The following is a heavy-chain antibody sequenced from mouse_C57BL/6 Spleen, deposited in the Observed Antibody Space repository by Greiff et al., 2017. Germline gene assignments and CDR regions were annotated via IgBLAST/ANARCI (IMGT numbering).Heavy chain of an antibody. V-gene: IGHV1-55*01. CDR1: GYTFTSYW. J-gene: IGHJ3*01. CDR2: IYPGSGST. Sequence: QVQLQQPGAELVKPGASVKMSCKASGYTFTSYWITWVKQSPGQGLEWIGDIYPGSGSTNYNEKFKSKATLTVDTTSSTAYMQLSSLTSEDSAVYYCAIYYDYDVRGAWFAYWGQGTLVTVSA. CDR3: AIYYDYDVRGAWFAY. D-gene: IGHD2-4*01.